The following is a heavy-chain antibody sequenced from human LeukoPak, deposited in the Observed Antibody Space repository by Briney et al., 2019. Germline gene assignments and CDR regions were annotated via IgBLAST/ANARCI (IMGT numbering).Heavy chain of an antibody. CDR1: GFTFSSYA. Sequence: PGKSLRLSCAASGFTFSSYAMHWVRQAPGKGLEWVAVISYDGSNKYYADSVKGRFTISRDNSKNTLYLQMNSLRAEDTAVYYCARGPYHRSGYYYDPQDQQLDYWGQGTLVTVSS. V-gene: IGHV3-30*04. CDR3: ARGPYHRSGYYYDPQDQQLDY. CDR2: ISYDGSNK. D-gene: IGHD3-22*01. J-gene: IGHJ4*02.